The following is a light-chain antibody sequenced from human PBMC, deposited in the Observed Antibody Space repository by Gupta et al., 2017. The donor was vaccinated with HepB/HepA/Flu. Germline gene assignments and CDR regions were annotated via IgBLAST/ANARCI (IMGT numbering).Light chain of an antibody. CDR1: QSINSDY. V-gene: IGKV3-20*01. CDR3: QHYGSSPPVT. CDR2: GAS. Sequence: EIVLTQFPGTLSLSPGERATLSCRASQSINSDYVAWYQHKPGQAPRLLIYGASYRATGIPDRFSGSGSGTDFTLTISRLEPEDFAVYYCQHYGSSPPVTFGGGTKVEIK. J-gene: IGKJ4*01.